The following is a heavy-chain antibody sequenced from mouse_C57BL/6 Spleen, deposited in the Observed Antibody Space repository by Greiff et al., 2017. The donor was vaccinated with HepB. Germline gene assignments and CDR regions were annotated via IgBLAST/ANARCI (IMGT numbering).Heavy chain of an antibody. J-gene: IGHJ4*01. V-gene: IGHV1-76*01. CDR1: GYTFTDYY. D-gene: IGHD1-1*01. CDR3: ARITTVVASYYAMDY. CDR2: IYPGSGNT. Sequence: LQESGAELVRPGASVKLSCKASGYTFTDYYINWVKQRPGQGLEWIARIYPGSGNTYYNEKFKGKATLTAEKSSSTAYMQLSSLTSEDSAVYFCARITTVVASYYAMDYWGQGTSVTVSS.